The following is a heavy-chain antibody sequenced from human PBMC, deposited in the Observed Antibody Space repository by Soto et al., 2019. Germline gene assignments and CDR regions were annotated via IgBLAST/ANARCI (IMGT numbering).Heavy chain of an antibody. Sequence: PGGSLRLSCAASGFTFSSYSMHWVRQAPGKGLERISYISSSSNSIYYADSVKGRFTISRDDAKNSLYLQMNSLRAEDTAVYYCARAYYYDSSVYYRWFDPWGQGTLVTVSS. CDR3: ARAYYYDSSVYYRWFDP. CDR2: ISSSSNSI. V-gene: IGHV3-48*01. J-gene: IGHJ5*02. D-gene: IGHD3-22*01. CDR1: GFTFSSYS.